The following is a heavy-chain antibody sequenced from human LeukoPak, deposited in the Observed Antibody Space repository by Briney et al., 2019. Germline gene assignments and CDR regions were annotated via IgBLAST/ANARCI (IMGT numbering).Heavy chain of an antibody. CDR1: GGSISSGGHY. J-gene: IGHJ4*02. Sequence: PSETLFLTCIVSGGSISSGGHYWGWIRQPPGKGLEWIGSIYYSGSTYYNPSLNSRVTMFIDMSKNHFSLKMSSVTATDTAVYYCARLVCGGGSCPAEFDYWGQGTLVTVSS. CDR2: IYYSGST. D-gene: IGHD2-15*01. CDR3: ARLVCGGGSCPAEFDY. V-gene: IGHV4-39*02.